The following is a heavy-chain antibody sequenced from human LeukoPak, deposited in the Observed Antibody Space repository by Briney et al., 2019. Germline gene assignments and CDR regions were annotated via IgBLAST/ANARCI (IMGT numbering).Heavy chain of an antibody. J-gene: IGHJ4*02. V-gene: IGHV3-30*02. CDR2: IRYDGSNK. Sequence: PGGSLRLSCAASGFTFSSYSMNWVRQAPGKGLEWVAFIRYDGSNKYYADSVKGRFTISRDNSKNTLYLQMNSLRAEDTAVYYCAKAYYYDSSGRLIIDYWGQGTLVTVSS. CDR3: AKAYYYDSSGRLIIDY. CDR1: GFTFSSYS. D-gene: IGHD3-22*01.